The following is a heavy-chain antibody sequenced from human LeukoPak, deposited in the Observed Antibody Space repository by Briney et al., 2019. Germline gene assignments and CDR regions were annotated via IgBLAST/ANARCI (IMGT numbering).Heavy chain of an antibody. D-gene: IGHD6-13*01. CDR2: IYYSGST. V-gene: IGHV4-39*01. CDR1: GGSISSYY. CDR3: ARGRIAAAGTYYYYYYMDV. J-gene: IGHJ6*03. Sequence: SETLSLTCTVSGGSISSYYWGWIRQPPGKGLEWIGIIYYSGSTYYNPSLKSRLTISVDMSKNQFSLQLNSVTPEDTAVYYCARGRIAAAGTYYYYYYMDVWGKGTTVTVSS.